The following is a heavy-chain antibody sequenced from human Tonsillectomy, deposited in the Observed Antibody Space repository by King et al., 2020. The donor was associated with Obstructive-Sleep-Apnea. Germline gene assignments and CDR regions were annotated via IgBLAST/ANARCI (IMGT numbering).Heavy chain of an antibody. CDR3: ARVDSKLRYFDWFDY. V-gene: IGHV1-46*01. CDR2: INPSGGST. Sequence: QLVQSGAEVKKPGASVKVSCKASGYTFTSYYMHWVRQAPGQGLEWMGIINPSGGSTSYAQKFQGRVTMTRDTSTSTVYMELSSLRSEDTAVYYCARVDSKLRYFDWFDYWGQGTLVTVSS. D-gene: IGHD3-9*01. J-gene: IGHJ5*01. CDR1: GYTFTSYY.